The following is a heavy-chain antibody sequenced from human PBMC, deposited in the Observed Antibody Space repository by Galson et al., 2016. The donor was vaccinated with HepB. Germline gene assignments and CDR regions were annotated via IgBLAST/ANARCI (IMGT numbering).Heavy chain of an antibody. CDR2: INTYNGHT. V-gene: IGHV1-18*01. J-gene: IGHJ4*02. D-gene: IGHD6-13*01. Sequence: SVKVSCKASGYTFTNYPLHWVRQAPGQGLEWMGWINTYNGHTNYAQKLHDRVTMTTDTSTSTAYMELRSLRSDDTAVYYCARCGTTWSFDYWGQGTLVTVSS. CDR1: GYTFTNYP. CDR3: ARCGTTWSFDY.